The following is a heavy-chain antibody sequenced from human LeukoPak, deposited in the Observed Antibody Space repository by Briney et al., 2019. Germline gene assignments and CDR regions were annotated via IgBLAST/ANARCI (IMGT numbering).Heavy chain of an antibody. Sequence: PGGSLRLSCAASGFTFSNYWMHWVRQAPGKGLIWVSRINNDGSNVAYADSVKGRFTISRDNAKNTLYLQMNSLRAEDTAVYYCAMTTVGFDYWGQGALVTVSS. J-gene: IGHJ4*02. V-gene: IGHV3-74*03. CDR1: GFTFSNYW. D-gene: IGHD4-23*01. CDR3: AMTTVGFDY. CDR2: INNDGSNV.